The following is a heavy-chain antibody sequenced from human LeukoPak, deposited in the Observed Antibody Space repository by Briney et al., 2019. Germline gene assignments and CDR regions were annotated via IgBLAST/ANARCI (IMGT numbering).Heavy chain of an antibody. Sequence: GASVKVSCKASGYTFTSYGISWVRQAPGQGLERMGWISAYNGNTNYAQKLQGRVTMTTDTSTSTAYMELRSLRSDDTAVYYCASLYCSSTSCYFPFDYWGQGTLVTVSS. CDR3: ASLYCSSTSCYFPFDY. V-gene: IGHV1-18*01. CDR2: ISAYNGNT. J-gene: IGHJ4*02. CDR1: GYTFTSYG. D-gene: IGHD2-2*01.